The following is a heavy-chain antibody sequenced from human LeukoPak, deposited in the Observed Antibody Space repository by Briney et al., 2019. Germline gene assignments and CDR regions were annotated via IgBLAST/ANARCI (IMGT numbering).Heavy chain of an antibody. V-gene: IGHV3-30*02. J-gene: IGHJ6*03. CDR3: AKSPSFNYYYYYYMNV. CDR1: GFTFSSYG. CDR2: IRYDGSNK. Sequence: GGSLRLSCAASGFTFSSYGMHWVRQAPGKGLEWVAFIRYDGSNKYYADSVKGRFTISRDNSKNTLYLQMNSLRAEDTAVYYCAKSPSFNYYYYYYMNVWGEGTTATVSS.